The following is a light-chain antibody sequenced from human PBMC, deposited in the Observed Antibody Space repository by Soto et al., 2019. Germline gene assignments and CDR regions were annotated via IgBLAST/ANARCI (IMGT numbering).Light chain of an antibody. J-gene: IGKJ5*01. CDR3: QQHLTYPIT. Sequence: EIQLTQSPSTLSLSLGDRATLSCRASQGIGGTLGWYQQRPGHPPKLLIYGASNRATGIPHRFSGSGSTTDFTLAISSLEPEDSAVYYCQQHLTYPITSGQG. V-gene: IGKV3-11*01. CDR2: GAS. CDR1: QGIGGT.